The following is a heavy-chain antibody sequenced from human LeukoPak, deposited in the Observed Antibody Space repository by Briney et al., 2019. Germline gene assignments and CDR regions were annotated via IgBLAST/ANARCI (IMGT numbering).Heavy chain of an antibody. CDR1: GFSFGSFA. CDR2: IIGSGGTT. J-gene: IGHJ6*03. Sequence: GGSLRLSCAASGFSFGSFAMSWVRQAPGKGLEWVSGIIGSGGTTFHADSVKGRFTISRDNSKNTLYLQMNSLRAEDTAIYYCAKKEGVTYSSWYMDVWGKGTTVTVSS. V-gene: IGHV3-23*01. CDR3: AKKEGVTYSSWYMDV. D-gene: IGHD2-15*01.